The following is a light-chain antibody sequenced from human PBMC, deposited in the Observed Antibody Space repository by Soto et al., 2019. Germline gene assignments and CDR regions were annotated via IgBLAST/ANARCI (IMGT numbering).Light chain of an antibody. CDR2: EVS. CDR1: SSDVGGYNY. J-gene: IGLJ3*02. V-gene: IGLV2-14*01. CDR3: SSYTSSSTWV. Sequence: QSALTQPASVSGSPGQSITISCTGTSSDVGGYNYVSWYQHHPGKAPKLMIYEVSDRPSGVSNRFSGSKSGNTASLTISGLQAEDEADYYCSSYTSSSTWVFGGGTKGHRP.